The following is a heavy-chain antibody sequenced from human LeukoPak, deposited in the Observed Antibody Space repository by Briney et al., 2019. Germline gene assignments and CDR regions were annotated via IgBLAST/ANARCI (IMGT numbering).Heavy chain of an antibody. CDR2: INHSGST. CDR3: ARDRPTGYHDY. D-gene: IGHD3-9*01. V-gene: IGHV4-38-2*02. J-gene: IGHJ4*02. Sequence: SETLSLTCTVSGYSITSGYYCGWIRQSPGKGLEWIGSINHSGSTYYNPSLKSRVTISVDTSNNHFSLKLNSVTAADTAVYSCARDRPTGYHDYWGQGTLVTVSS. CDR1: GYSITSGYY.